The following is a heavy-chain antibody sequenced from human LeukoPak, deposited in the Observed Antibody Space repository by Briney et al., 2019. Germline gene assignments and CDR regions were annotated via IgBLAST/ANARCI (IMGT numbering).Heavy chain of an antibody. J-gene: IGHJ6*02. CDR3: ARLAAAGDSYYYYGMDV. D-gene: IGHD6-13*01. Sequence: SETLSLTCAVYGGSFSGYYWSRIRHPPGKGLEWIGEINNSGSTNYNPSLKSRVTISVDTSKNQFSLKLSSVTAADTAVYYCARLAAAGDSYYYYGMDVWGQGTTVTVSS. CDR2: INNSGST. CDR1: GGSFSGYY. V-gene: IGHV4-34*01.